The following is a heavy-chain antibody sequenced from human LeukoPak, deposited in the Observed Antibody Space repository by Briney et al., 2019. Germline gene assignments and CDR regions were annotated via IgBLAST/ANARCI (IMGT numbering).Heavy chain of an antibody. CDR3: ARDTVDCTSGVCYGYRFDY. CDR2: ISPSGGST. Sequence: ASVKVSCKASGYTFTGYYMHWVRQAPGQGLEWMGIISPSGGSTSYAQKFQGRVTMTRDMSTSTVYMELSSLRSEDTAVYYCARDTVDCTSGVCYGYRFDYWGQGTLLTVSS. D-gene: IGHD2-8*01. CDR1: GYTFTGYY. V-gene: IGHV1-46*01. J-gene: IGHJ4*02.